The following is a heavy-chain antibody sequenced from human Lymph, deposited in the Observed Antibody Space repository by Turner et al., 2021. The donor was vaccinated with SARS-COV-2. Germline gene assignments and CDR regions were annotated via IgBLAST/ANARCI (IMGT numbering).Heavy chain of an antibody. CDR2: INWSGGSI. CDR3: AKDLTGTYYSSFDY. J-gene: IGHJ4*02. V-gene: IGHV3-9*01. CDR1: GFTFDDYA. Sequence: EVQLVESGGCLVQPGRSLRLSCPASGFTFDDYAMHWVRQAPGKGLEWVSGINWSGGSIAYADSVKGRFTISRDNPKNSLYLQMNSLRAEDTAFYYCAKDLTGTYYSSFDYWGQGTLVTVSS. D-gene: IGHD1-26*01.